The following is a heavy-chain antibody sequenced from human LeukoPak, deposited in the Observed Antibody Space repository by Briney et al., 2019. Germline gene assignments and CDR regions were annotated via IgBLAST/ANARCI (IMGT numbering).Heavy chain of an antibody. J-gene: IGHJ5*02. V-gene: IGHV4-38-2*02. CDR1: GYSISSGYY. D-gene: IGHD6-13*01. CDR2: IYPTGST. CDR3: ARAYSSSWYWNWFDP. Sequence: SETLSLTCTVSGYSISSGYYWGWIRQPPGKGLEWVGNIYPTGSTYYNPSLKSRVTISVDTSKNQFSLKVSSVSAADTAVYYCARAYSSSWYWNWFDPWGQGTLVTVSS.